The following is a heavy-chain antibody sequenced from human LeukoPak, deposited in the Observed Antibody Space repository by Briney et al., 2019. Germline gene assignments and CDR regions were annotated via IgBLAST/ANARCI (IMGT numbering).Heavy chain of an antibody. D-gene: IGHD2-21*01. V-gene: IGHV3-7*01. J-gene: IGHJ4*02. CDR3: ARDHYCGGDCYSYFDY. Sequence: GGSLRLSCAASGFTFSSYWMSWVRQAPGKGLEWVANIKQDGSEKYYVDSVKGRFTISRDNAKNSLYLQMNSLRVEDTAVYYCARDHYCGGDCYSYFDYWGQGTLVTVSS. CDR1: GFTFSSYW. CDR2: IKQDGSEK.